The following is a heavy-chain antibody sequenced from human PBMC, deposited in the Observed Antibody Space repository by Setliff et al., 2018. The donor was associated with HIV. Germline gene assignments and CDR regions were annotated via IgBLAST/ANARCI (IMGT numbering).Heavy chain of an antibody. CDR3: AGSAHSYSYMGYYYHTMDV. D-gene: IGHD4-4*01. CDR1: GGTFSNYV. Sequence: GASVKVSCKTSGGTFSNYVITWVRQAPGQGLEWMEGMLPILGMGDFAQKFQGRVTITADASTRTAYMELSSLTSDDTAVYYCAGSAHSYSYMGYYYHTMDVWGQGTTVTVSS. CDR2: MLPILGMG. V-gene: IGHV1-69*10. J-gene: IGHJ6*02.